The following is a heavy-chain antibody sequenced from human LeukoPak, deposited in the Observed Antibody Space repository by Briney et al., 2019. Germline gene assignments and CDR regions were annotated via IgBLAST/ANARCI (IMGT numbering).Heavy chain of an antibody. D-gene: IGHD1-20*01. V-gene: IGHV3-21*01. J-gene: IGHJ6*02. CDR3: ARHEPVITLSSYYYGMDV. CDR1: GFTFSTYS. Sequence: GGSLRLSCAASGFTFSTYSVNWVRQAPGKGLEWVSSISTSSTYIYYADSVKGRFTISRDNAKNSLYLQMNSLRAEDTAVYYCARHEPVITLSSYYYGMDVWGPGTTVTVSS. CDR2: ISTSSTYI.